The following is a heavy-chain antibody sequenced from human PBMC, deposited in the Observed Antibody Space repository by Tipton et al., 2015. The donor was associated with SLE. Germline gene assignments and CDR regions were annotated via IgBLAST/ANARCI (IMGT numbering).Heavy chain of an antibody. CDR3: LSSTSRYRGYSFDY. D-gene: IGHD2-2*02. CDR2: MNPNSGNT. Sequence: QLVQSGPEVKKPGASVKVSCKASGYTFTSYDINWVRQATGQGLEWMGWMNPNSGNTGYAQKFQGRVTMTRNTSISTAYMELSSLRSEDTAVYYCLSSTSRYRGYSFDYWGQGTLVTVSS. CDR1: GYTFTSYD. J-gene: IGHJ4*02. V-gene: IGHV1-8*01.